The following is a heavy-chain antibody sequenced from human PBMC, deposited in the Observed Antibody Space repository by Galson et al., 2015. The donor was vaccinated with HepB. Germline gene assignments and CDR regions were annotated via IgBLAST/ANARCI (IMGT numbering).Heavy chain of an antibody. CDR1: GFTFSSYG. J-gene: IGHJ5*02. CDR2: IRYDGSNK. CDR3: AREQWLANNWFDP. Sequence: SLRLSCAASGFTFSSYGMHWVRQAPGKGLEWVAFIRYDGSNKYYADSVKGRFTISRDNSKNTLYLQMNSLRAEDTAVYYCAREQWLANNWFDPWGQGTLVTVSS. V-gene: IGHV3-30*02. D-gene: IGHD6-19*01.